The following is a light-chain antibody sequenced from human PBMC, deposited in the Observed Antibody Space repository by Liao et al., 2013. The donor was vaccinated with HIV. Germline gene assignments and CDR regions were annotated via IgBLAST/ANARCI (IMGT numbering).Light chain of an antibody. CDR2: KDI. CDR3: QAWDSSFWX. J-gene: IGLJ3*02. CDR1: ALPKQY. Sequence: SYELTQPPSVSVSPGQTARITCSGDALPKQYAYWYQQKPGQAPVLVIYKDIERPSGIPERFSGSSSGTTVTLTISGVQAEDEADYYCQAWDSSFWXFGGGTKLTV. V-gene: IGLV3-25*03.